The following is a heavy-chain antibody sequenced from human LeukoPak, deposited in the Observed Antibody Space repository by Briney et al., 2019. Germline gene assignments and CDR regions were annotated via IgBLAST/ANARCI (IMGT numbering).Heavy chain of an antibody. CDR1: GGSCDDYY. J-gene: IGHJ4*02. CDR3: ARGRDRSKAGDH. Sequence: SETLSLTCAVYGGSCDDYYCSWIRQPPGKGLEWVGEIHPHGIFYYNSSLMSRVNISIDTSKTQFSPRLTSVTATDTAFYYCARGRDRSKAGDHWGQGSLVTVSS. V-gene: IGHV4-34*01. D-gene: IGHD5-24*01. CDR2: IHPHGIF.